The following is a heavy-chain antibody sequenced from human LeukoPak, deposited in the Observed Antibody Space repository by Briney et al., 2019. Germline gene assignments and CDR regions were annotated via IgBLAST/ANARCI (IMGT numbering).Heavy chain of an antibody. V-gene: IGHV1-18*01. CDR1: GYTFTSFG. CDR2: ISAYNGNT. Sequence: ASVKVSCKTSGYTFTSFGVIWVRQAPGQGLEWMGWISAYNGNTNYAQKLQGRCTMTTDTSTSTAYMELRSLRPDDTAVYYCARVGNYGDSYYYYYYMDVWGKGTTVTVSS. J-gene: IGHJ6*03. CDR3: ARVGNYGDSYYYYYYMDV. D-gene: IGHD4-17*01.